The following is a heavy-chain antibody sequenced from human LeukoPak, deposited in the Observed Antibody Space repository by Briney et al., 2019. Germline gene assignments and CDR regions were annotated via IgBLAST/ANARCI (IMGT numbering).Heavy chain of an antibody. D-gene: IGHD3-10*01. CDR3: AREQLSITSYGMDV. Sequence: PSGTLSLTCAVSGGSISSSNWWSWVRQSPGKGLEWFGEIHHSGSTNYNPSLKSRVTVLVDKSKSQFSLKLTSVTAADTAVYYCAREQLSITSYGMDVWGQGTTVTVSS. V-gene: IGHV4-4*02. CDR1: GGSISSSNW. J-gene: IGHJ6*02. CDR2: IHHSGST.